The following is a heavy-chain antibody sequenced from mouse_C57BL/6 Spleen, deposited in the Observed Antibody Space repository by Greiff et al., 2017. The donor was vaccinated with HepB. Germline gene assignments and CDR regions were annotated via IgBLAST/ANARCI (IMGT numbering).Heavy chain of an antibody. CDR1: GFTFSDYY. V-gene: IGHV5-12*01. D-gene: IGHD3-3*01. CDR2: ISNGGGST. J-gene: IGHJ4*01. CDR3: ARQGDSYAMDY. Sequence: VESGGGLVQPGGSLKLSCAASGFTFSDYYMYWVRQTPEKRLEWVAYISNGGGSTYYPDTVKGRFTISRDNAKNTLYLQMSRLKSEDTAMYYCARQGDSYAMDYWGQGTSVTVSS.